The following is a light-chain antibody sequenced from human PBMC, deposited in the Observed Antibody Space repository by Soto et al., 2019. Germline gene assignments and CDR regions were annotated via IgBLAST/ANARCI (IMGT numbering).Light chain of an antibody. CDR1: QDISNF. CDR3: QQSYNTPRT. V-gene: IGKV1-39*01. CDR2: AAS. J-gene: IGKJ1*01. Sequence: DIQMTQSPISLSASIGDRVTVTCRASQDISNFLNWYQQKPGKALKLLIYAASSLQSGVPSRFSGSGSGTDFTLTISSLQPEDFATYYCQQSYNTPRTFGQGTKVDIK.